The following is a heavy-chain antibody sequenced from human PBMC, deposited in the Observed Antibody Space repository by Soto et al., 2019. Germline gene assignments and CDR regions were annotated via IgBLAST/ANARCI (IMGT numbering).Heavy chain of an antibody. CDR2: ISSSSSYI. J-gene: IGHJ4*02. Sequence: PGGSLRLSCAASGFTFSSYSMNWVRQAPGKGLEWVSSISSSSSYIYYADSVKGRFTISRGNAKNSLYLQMNSLRAEDTAVYYCARGIQRRFWSGSRIPSADYWGQGTLVTVSS. CDR3: ARGIQRRFWSGSRIPSADY. D-gene: IGHD3-3*01. V-gene: IGHV3-21*01. CDR1: GFTFSSYS.